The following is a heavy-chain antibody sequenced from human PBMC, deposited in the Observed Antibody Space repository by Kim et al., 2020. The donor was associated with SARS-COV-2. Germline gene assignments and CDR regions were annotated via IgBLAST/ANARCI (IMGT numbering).Heavy chain of an antibody. V-gene: IGHV3-23*01. CDR1: GFTFSNYA. CDR3: AKHDILTYYYPSIDD. Sequence: GGSLRLSCAASGFTFSNYAMSWVRQAPGKGLEWVSSISGNTDNIHYADSVKGRFTLPRDNSKNTLYLQKNSLRAEDTALYYCAKHDILTYYYPSIDDLGQRTLATLSS. D-gene: IGHD3-9*01. J-gene: IGHJ4*01. CDR2: ISGNTDNI.